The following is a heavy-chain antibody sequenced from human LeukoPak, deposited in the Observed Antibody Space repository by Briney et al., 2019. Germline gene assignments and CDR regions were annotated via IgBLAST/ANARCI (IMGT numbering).Heavy chain of an antibody. D-gene: IGHD7-27*01. CDR1: GYTFTIYD. V-gene: IGHV1-8*01. Sequence: ASVNVSFTASGYTFTIYDINWVRQATGQGIEGMGWMSPNSGNTGYSQKFQGRVTITRDTSISTAYMELSSLRSEDTAVYFCVITPPNWGADYWGQGTLVTVSS. J-gene: IGHJ4*02. CDR2: MSPNSGNT. CDR3: VITPPNWGADY.